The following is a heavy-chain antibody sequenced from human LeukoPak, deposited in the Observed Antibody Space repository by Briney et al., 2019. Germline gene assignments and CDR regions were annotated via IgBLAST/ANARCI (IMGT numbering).Heavy chain of an antibody. CDR3: AKGNWNDALGYFDY. CDR2: ISSTSSYI. Sequence: GGSLRLSCAASGFTFSTYSMNWVRQAPGKGLEWVSSISSTSSYIYYADSVKGRFTISRDNSKNTLSLQMNSLRPEDTAVYYCAKGNWNDALGYFDYWGQGTLVTVSS. J-gene: IGHJ4*02. D-gene: IGHD1-1*01. V-gene: IGHV3-21*04. CDR1: GFTFSTYS.